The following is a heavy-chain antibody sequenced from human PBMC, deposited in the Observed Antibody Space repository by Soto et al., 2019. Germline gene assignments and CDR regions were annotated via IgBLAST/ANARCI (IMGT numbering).Heavy chain of an antibody. V-gene: IGHV3-30*18. CDR3: GKDSNCYHCAKGVCYPDN. Sequence: LRLSCAASCFSFRGYGMHWVRQAPGKGLEWVAFISYDGRNEYYADSVKGRFTISRDNSKSTLYLQMNSLRPEDTAVYSCGKDSNCYHCAKGVCYPDNWGLGTLVTV. D-gene: IGHD2-8*01. J-gene: IGHJ4*02. CDR2: ISYDGRNE. CDR1: CFSFRGYG.